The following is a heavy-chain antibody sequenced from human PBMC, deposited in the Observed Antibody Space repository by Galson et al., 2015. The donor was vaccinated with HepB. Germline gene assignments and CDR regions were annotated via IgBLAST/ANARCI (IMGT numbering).Heavy chain of an antibody. V-gene: IGHV2-5*01. CDR3: AHRSIGAGSYYKPFDY. J-gene: IGHJ4*02. CDR2: IYWNDDK. Sequence: PALVKPTQTLTLTCTFSGFSLSTSGVGVGWIRQPPGKALEWLALIYWNDDKRYSPSLKSRLTITKDTSKNQVVLTMTNMDPVDTATYYCAHRSIGAGSYYKPFDYWGQGTLVTVSS. CDR1: GFSLSTSGVG. D-gene: IGHD3-10*01.